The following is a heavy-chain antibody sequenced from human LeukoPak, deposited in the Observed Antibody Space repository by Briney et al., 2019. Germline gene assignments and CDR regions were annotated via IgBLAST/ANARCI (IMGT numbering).Heavy chain of an antibody. CDR2: SSSSSSYT. J-gene: IGHJ2*01. CDR1: GFTFSSYS. D-gene: IGHD6-6*01. Sequence: GDPLRLSYAASGFTFSSYSMNWVRQAPGKGLEWVSFSSSSSSYTYYADSVKGRFTISRDNAKNSLYLQMDSLRAEDTAVYYCARPSYSSSSPWYFDLWGRGTLVTVSS. CDR3: ARPSYSSSSPWYFDL. V-gene: IGHV3-21*01.